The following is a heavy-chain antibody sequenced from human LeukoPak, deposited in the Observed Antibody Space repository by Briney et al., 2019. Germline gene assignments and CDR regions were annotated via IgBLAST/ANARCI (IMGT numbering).Heavy chain of an antibody. CDR2: ISRDGNDK. CDR1: GFTFSDYG. V-gene: IGHV3-30*03. J-gene: IGHJ4*02. D-gene: IGHD1-26*01. CDR3: AREVVGATSGDY. Sequence: PGGSLRLSCAASGFTFSDYGMPWVRQAPGKGLEWVALISRDGNDKYYSDSVKGRFTISRDNAKNSLYLQMNSLRAEDTAMYYCAREVVGATSGDYWGQGTLVTVSS.